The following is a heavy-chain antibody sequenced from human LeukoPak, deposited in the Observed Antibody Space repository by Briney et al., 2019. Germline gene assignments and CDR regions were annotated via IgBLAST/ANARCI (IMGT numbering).Heavy chain of an antibody. V-gene: IGHV4-59*08. CDR3: ARARYTNSWYAVDI. D-gene: IGHD6-13*01. J-gene: IGHJ3*02. Sequence: SETLSLTCLVSSGSVSSYYWTWIRQPPGKGLEWIGYIYHTGSNNYSPSLKSRVTMYVDTSKNQLSLKLSSVTAADTAMYYCARARYTNSWYAVDIWGQGTMVTVSS. CDR2: IYHTGSN. CDR1: SGSVSSYY.